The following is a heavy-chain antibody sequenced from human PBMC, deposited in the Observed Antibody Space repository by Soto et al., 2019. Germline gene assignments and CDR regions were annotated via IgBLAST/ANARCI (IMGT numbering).Heavy chain of an antibody. CDR1: GGSISSAGYY. Sequence: QVQLQESGPGLAKPSQTLSLTCTVSGGSISSAGYYWNWIRQHPGKGLEWIGYIYYTGSTYYNPSLKSRVTLSVDTSKNQFSLKLSSVTAADTAVYCCARDSGYDATNFDYWGKGTLVPASS. D-gene: IGHD5-12*01. CDR2: IYYTGST. CDR3: ARDSGYDATNFDY. V-gene: IGHV4-31*03. J-gene: IGHJ4*02.